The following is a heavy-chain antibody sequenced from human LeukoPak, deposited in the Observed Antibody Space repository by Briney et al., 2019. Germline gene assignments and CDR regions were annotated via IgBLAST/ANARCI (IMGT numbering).Heavy chain of an antibody. V-gene: IGHV1-69*05. CDR1: GGTFSSYA. J-gene: IGHJ3*02. D-gene: IGHD3-22*01. CDR3: ARDSGYDSSGYYAFDI. Sequence: GASVKVSCKASGGTFSSYAISWVRQAPGQGLEWMGGIIPIFGTANYAQKFQGRVTITTDESTSTAYMELSSLRSEDTSVYYCARDSGYDSSGYYAFDIWGQGTMVTVSS. CDR2: IIPIFGTA.